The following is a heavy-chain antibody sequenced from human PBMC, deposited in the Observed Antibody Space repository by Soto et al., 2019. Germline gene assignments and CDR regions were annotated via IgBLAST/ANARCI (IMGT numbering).Heavy chain of an antibody. CDR2: IYWDDDK. J-gene: IGHJ3*02. CDR3: ARNTIFGVLYAFDI. V-gene: IGHV2-5*02. CDR1: GFSLSTSGVG. Sequence: QITLKESGPTLVKPTQTLTLTCTFSGFSLSTSGVGVGWIRQPPGKALEWLALIYWDDDKRYSPSLKSRLTITNDTSKKQVVLTMTNMDPVDTATYYCARNTIFGVLYAFDIWGQGTMVTVSS. D-gene: IGHD3-3*01.